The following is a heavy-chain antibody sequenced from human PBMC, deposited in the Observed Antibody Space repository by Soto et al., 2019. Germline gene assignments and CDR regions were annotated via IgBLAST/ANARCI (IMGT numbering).Heavy chain of an antibody. CDR1: GYIFSSFA. CDR3: ARDRGNCGGDSHYYGLDV. CDR2: INPGNGNT. V-gene: IGHV1-3*01. Sequence: VQLAQSGPEVKKPGASVKVSCKASGYIFSSFAMHWVRQAPGQRLEWMGWINPGNGNTKYSQKFQGRVAITRDTSANIVYMELSSLRSEDTAVYYCARDRGNCGGDSHYYGLDVWGQGTTVTVSS. J-gene: IGHJ6*02. D-gene: IGHD2-21*02.